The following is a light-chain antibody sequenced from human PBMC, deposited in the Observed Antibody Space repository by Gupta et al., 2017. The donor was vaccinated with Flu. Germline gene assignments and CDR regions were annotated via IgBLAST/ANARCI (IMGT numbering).Light chain of an antibody. CDR3: LQYKTYSKT. J-gene: IGKJ1*01. V-gene: IGKV1-5*03. Sequence: DIQMTQSPSTLSASVGDRVTITCRASQSISSWLAWYQQEPGKAPKVLNYKESRVESGVPSRLSGSASGAELTLTISSLLPDALATYSTLQYKTYSKTLGQSTKVKIK. CDR1: QSISSW. CDR2: KES.